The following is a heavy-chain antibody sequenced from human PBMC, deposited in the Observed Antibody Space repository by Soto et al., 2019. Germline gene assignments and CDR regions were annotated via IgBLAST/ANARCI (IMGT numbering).Heavy chain of an antibody. CDR1: GFTFSSYA. CDR2: LTTSGGST. D-gene: IGHD1-26*01. CDR3: VKERHTGSYGLDS. Sequence: GVLRLSCAASGFTFSSYAMDWVRQAPGKGLEWVSSLTTSGGSTYYAGSVKGRFTISRDNSKNLLYLQMNSLRAEDTAVYYCVKERHTGSYGLDSWGQGTLVTVSS. V-gene: IGHV3-23*01. J-gene: IGHJ4*02.